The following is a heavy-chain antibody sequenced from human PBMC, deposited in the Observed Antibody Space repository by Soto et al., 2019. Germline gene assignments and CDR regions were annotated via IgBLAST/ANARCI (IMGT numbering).Heavy chain of an antibody. CDR2: INPNSGVT. J-gene: IGHJ4*02. D-gene: IGHD2-21*02. CDR1: GYTFTGYH. Sequence: QVELVQSGAEVKKPGASVKVSCKASGYTFTGYHMHWVRQAPGQGLEWMGWINPNSGVTIYAQKFQGRVIMTRETPITTAYMELSRLTPDDTAVYYCARRPGLLVTPIPGYWGQGTLVTVSS. V-gene: IGHV1-2*02. CDR3: ARRPGLLVTPIPGY.